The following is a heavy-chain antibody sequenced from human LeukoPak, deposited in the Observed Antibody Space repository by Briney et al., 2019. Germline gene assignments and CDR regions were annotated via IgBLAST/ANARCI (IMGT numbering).Heavy chain of an antibody. CDR3: TGNSYGDCYYCYYMDV. V-gene: IGHV3-73*01. CDR2: IRSKANSYAT. J-gene: IGHJ6*03. Sequence: GGSLKLSCAASGFTFSGSGMHWVRQASGKGLEWVGRIRSKANSYATEYAASVKGRFTISRDDSKNTAYLQMNSLKTGDTAVYYCTGNSYGDCYYCYYMDVWGKGTTVTVSS. D-gene: IGHD4-17*01. CDR1: GFTFSGSG.